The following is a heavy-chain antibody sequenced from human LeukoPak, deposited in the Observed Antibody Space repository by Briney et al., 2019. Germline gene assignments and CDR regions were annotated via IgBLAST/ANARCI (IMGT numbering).Heavy chain of an antibody. CDR2: IKSKTDGGTT. CDR1: GSTFSNAW. Sequence: GGSLRLSWAASGSTFSNAWMNWVRQAPGKGLEGVGRIKSKTDGGTTDYAAPVKGRFTISRDDSKNTLYLQMNSLKTEDTAVYYCTKVAEKRYQLPTVWGQGTLVTVSS. D-gene: IGHD2-2*01. CDR3: TKVAEKRYQLPTV. V-gene: IGHV3-15*07. J-gene: IGHJ4*02.